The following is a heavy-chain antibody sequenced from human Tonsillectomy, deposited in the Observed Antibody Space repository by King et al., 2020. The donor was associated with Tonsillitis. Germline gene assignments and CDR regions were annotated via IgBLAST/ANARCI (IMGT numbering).Heavy chain of an antibody. CDR3: ARDYYDSSATPGSDAFYI. CDR1: GYTFTSYG. Sequence: QLVQSGAEVKKPGASVKVSCKASGYTFTSYGISWVRQAPGQGLEWMGWISAYNGNTNSAQKLQGRVTLTTDTSTSTAYMELRSLRSDDTAVYYCARDYYDSSATPGSDAFYIWGQGTMVTVSS. V-gene: IGHV1-18*04. D-gene: IGHD3-22*01. CDR2: ISAYNGNT. J-gene: IGHJ3*02.